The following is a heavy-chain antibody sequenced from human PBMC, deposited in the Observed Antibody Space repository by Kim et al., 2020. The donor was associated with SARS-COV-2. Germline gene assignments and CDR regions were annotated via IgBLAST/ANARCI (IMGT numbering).Heavy chain of an antibody. V-gene: IGHV1-3*01. CDR3: ARGILNPSMSVAWSLDY. J-gene: IGHJ4*02. CDR1: GFTFSNYA. Sequence: ASVKVSCKTSGFTFSNYAVHWVRQAPGQRLEWMGWIDASLNTAKYSLKFQGRVTITTDTSATTAYMELSSLTSEDTTVYYCARGILNPSMSVAWSLDYWGQGTLVTVSS. CDR2: IDASLNTA. D-gene: IGHD6-19*01.